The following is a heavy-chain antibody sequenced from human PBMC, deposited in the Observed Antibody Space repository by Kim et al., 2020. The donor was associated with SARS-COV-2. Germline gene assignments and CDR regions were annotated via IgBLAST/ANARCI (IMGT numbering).Heavy chain of an antibody. J-gene: IGHJ2*01. CDR1: AITVSGSY. V-gene: IGHV3-53*01. D-gene: IGHD3-10*01. CDR2: IHSGGTT. CDR3: ARRAFGVVDWYLDL. Sequence: GGSLRLSCAASAITVSGSYMSWVRRAPGKGLEWVSDIHSGGTTYYRDSVKGRFTMSRDNSKNTLSLQMNSLRAEDTAVYYCARRAFGVVDWYLDLWGRGTLVTVSS.